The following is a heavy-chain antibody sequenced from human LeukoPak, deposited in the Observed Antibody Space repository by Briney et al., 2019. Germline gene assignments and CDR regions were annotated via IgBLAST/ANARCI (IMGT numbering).Heavy chain of an antibody. CDR1: GYTFTSYA. Sequence: ASVKVSCKASGYTFTSYAMNWVRQAPGQGLEWMGWISGYNGNTIYAQKLQGRVTMTTDTSTSTAYMELRSLRSDDTAVYYCGRDLRYYDSSEAQPFYYWGQGTLVTVSS. CDR2: ISGYNGNT. V-gene: IGHV1-18*01. D-gene: IGHD3-22*01. J-gene: IGHJ4*02. CDR3: GRDLRYYDSSEAQPFYY.